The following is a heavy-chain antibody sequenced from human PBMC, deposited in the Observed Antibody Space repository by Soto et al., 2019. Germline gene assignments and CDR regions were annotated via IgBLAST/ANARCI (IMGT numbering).Heavy chain of an antibody. CDR3: ARNYYDSSDRDYLDY. CDR2: INPITGGT. V-gene: IGHV1-2*02. Sequence: AAVKVSCKASGCTFTAYYIHWVRQAPGQGLEWMGWINPITGGTNYAPNFQGRVTMTRDTSISTAYMELSSLRSDDTALYYCARNYYDSSDRDYLDYWGQGTLVTVSS. J-gene: IGHJ4*02. D-gene: IGHD3-22*01. CDR1: GCTFTAYY.